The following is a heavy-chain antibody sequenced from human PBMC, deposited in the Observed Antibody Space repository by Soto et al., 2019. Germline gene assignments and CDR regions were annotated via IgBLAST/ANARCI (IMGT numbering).Heavy chain of an antibody. J-gene: IGHJ5*02. CDR1: GYTFTSYA. CDR2: ISTYNGNT. Sequence: ASVKVSCKASGYTFTSYALSWVRHAPGQGLEWMGWISTYNGNTNYAQNLQGRVTMTTDISTNTAYMELRSLRSDDTAVYSCASVVGGKTVAGSWHWFDAWGQGTQVSVS. D-gene: IGHD6-19*01. CDR3: ASVVGGKTVAGSWHWFDA. V-gene: IGHV1-18*04.